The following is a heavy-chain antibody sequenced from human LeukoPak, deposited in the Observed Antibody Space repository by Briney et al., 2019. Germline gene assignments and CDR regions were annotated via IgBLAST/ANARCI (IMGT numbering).Heavy chain of an antibody. CDR2: IKSKPDGGTT. Sequence: GGSLRLSCVGSGFTFSNAWMNWVRQSPGKGLEWVGRIKSKPDGGTTDYAAPVKGRFTISRDDSKTTVYLQMKSLKTEDTAVYYCSSGGYFYDYWGQGTLVTVSS. J-gene: IGHJ4*02. V-gene: IGHV3-15*01. CDR3: SSGGYFYDY. D-gene: IGHD2-21*01. CDR1: GFTFSNAW.